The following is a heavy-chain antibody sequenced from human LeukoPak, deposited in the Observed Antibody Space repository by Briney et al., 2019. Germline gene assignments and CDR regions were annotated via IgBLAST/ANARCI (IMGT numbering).Heavy chain of an antibody. CDR2: IRGKADGGTT. Sequence: GGSLRLSCTASGFTFGDYPMSWFRQPPGKGLEWVGFIRGKADGGTTEYAASVEGRFTISRDDSKSIAYLQMDSLKTEDTAVYYCTRSADSAMSFWGQGTLVTVSS. CDR1: GFTFGDYP. J-gene: IGHJ4*02. CDR3: TRSADSAMSF. D-gene: IGHD5-18*01. V-gene: IGHV3-49*03.